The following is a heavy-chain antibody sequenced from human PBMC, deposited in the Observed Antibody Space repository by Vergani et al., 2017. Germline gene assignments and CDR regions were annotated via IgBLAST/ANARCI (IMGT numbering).Heavy chain of an antibody. CDR2: IYPSDSDA. CDR3: TRSLSRHFDS. J-gene: IGHJ4*02. V-gene: IGHV5-51*03. Sequence: EVQLVQSGAEVRKPGDSLKISCQTSGYNFADYWIAWVRQMPGKGLEWMGVIYPSDSDAKYSPSSQGQVSISVDKSISTTYLQWRSLKASDTAIYYCTRSLSRHFDSWGQGTLVTVSS. CDR1: GYNFADYW.